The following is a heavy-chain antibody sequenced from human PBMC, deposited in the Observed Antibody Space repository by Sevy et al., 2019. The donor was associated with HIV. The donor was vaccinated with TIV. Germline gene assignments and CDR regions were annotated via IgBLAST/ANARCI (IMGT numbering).Heavy chain of an antibody. CDR3: ATRSLNSGPYFYP. CDR1: GFTFSRYV. D-gene: IGHD1-1*01. CDR2: ISSEGSTT. Sequence: GGSLRLSCAASGFTFSRYVMNWVRQAPGKGLEWVSVISSEGSTTYYADSVKGRFTISRDNSKSTLYLQMNSLRAEDTAVYYCATRSLNSGPYFYPWGQGTLVTVSS. J-gene: IGHJ5*02. V-gene: IGHV3-23*01.